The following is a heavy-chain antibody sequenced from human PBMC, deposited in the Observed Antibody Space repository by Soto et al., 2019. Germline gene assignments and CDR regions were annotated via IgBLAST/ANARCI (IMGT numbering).Heavy chain of an antibody. D-gene: IGHD2-15*01. CDR3: AKDYYHPYFSGALDY. CDR2: ISYDGSNK. Sequence: QVQLVESGGGVVQPGRSLRLSCAASGFTFSSYGMHWVRQAPGKGLEWVAVISYDGSNKYYADSVKGRFTISRDNSENTLYLQMKSLRAEDTAVYYCAKDYYHPYFSGALDYWGQGTLVTVSS. J-gene: IGHJ4*02. CDR1: GFTFSSYG. V-gene: IGHV3-30*18.